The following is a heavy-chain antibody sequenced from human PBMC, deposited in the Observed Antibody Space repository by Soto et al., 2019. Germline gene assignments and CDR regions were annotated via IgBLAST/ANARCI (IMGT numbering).Heavy chain of an antibody. V-gene: IGHV1-2*02. J-gene: IGHJ1*01. CDR2: INPNSGNT. CDR3: ARVTDYFDTIGYSREYFQH. Sequence: ASVKVSCKASGYTFTGYYMHWVRQAPGQGLEWMGWINPNSGNTKYSQKFQGRVTITRDISASTVYMEMSSLRSEDTAVYFCARVTDYFDTIGYSREYFQHWGQGTPVTVSS. D-gene: IGHD3-22*01. CDR1: GYTFTGYY.